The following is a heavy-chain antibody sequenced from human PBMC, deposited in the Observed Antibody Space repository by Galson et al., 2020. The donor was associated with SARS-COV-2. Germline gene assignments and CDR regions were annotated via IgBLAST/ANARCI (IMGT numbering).Heavy chain of an antibody. CDR1: GYTFTGYY. V-gene: IGHV1-2*02. J-gene: IGHJ3*02. D-gene: IGHD3-10*01. Sequence: ASVKVSCKASGYTFTGYYMHWVRQAPGQGLEWMGWINPNSGGTNYAQKFQGRVTMTRDTSISTAYMELSRLRSDDAAVYYCARERGAPQGCDALGMGGQGTMVTVSS. CDR2: INPNSGGT. CDR3: ARERGAPQGCDALGM.